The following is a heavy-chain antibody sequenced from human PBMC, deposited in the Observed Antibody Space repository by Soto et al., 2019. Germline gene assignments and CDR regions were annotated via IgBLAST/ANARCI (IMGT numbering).Heavy chain of an antibody. J-gene: IGHJ6*02. CDR3: ARDKPPDRYYYYGMDV. CDR1: GGTFSSYA. D-gene: IGHD3-22*01. CDR2: IIPIFGTA. V-gene: IGHV1-69*13. Sequence: SVKVSCKASGGTFSSYAISWVRQAPGQGLEWMGGIIPIFGTANYAQKFQGRVTITADESTSTAYMELSSLRSEDTAVYYCARDKPPDRYYYYGMDVWAKGPRSPSP.